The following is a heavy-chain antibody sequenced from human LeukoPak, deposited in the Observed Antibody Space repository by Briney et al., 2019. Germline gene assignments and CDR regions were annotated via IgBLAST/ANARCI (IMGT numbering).Heavy chain of an antibody. CDR3: ARVHISNWFDP. Sequence: PSQTLSLTCAVSGGSISSGGYSWSWIRQPPGKGLEWIGYIYHSGSTYYNPSLKSRVTISVDRSKNQFSLKLSSVTAADTAVYYCARVHISNWFDPWGQGTLVTVSS. V-gene: IGHV4-30-2*01. CDR1: GGSISSGGYS. D-gene: IGHD2-21*01. J-gene: IGHJ5*02. CDR2: IYHSGST.